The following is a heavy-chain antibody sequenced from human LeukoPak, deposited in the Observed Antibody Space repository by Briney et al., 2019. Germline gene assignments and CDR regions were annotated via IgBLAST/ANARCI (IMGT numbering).Heavy chain of an antibody. V-gene: IGHV3-23*01. Sequence: GGSLRLSCAASGFTFDDYAMSWVRQAPGKGLEWVSAISGSGDSTYYADSVKGRFTISRDNSKNTLYLQMNSLRAEDTAVYYCAKRERRANYDYVWGSYRPDEAFDIWGQGTMVTVSS. CDR1: GFTFDDYA. D-gene: IGHD3-16*02. J-gene: IGHJ3*02. CDR2: ISGSGDST. CDR3: AKRERRANYDYVWGSYRPDEAFDI.